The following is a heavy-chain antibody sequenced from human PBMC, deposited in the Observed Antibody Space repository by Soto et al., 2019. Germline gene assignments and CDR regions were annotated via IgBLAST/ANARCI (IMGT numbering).Heavy chain of an antibody. V-gene: IGHV3-23*01. CDR1: GFTFSSYA. CDR3: EKDWAYPH. J-gene: IGHJ4*02. Sequence: EVQLLESGGGLVQPGGSLRLSCAASGFTFSSYAMSWVRQAPGKGLEWVSAISGSGGSTYYADSVKGRFTISGDNSKNKLSLLMNSLKAEDTAVYYCEKDWAYPHWGQGTLVIVS. CDR2: ISGSGGST. D-gene: IGHD3-16*01.